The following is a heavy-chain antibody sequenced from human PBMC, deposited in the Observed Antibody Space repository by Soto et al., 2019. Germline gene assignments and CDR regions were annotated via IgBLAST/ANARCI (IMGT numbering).Heavy chain of an antibody. CDR2: IYYSGST. D-gene: IGHD5-12*01. CDR1: GGSISSSSYY. V-gene: IGHV4-39*01. CDR3: ARAGNVDIVAILAGYYFDY. J-gene: IGHJ4*02. Sequence: SETLSLTCTVSGGSISSSSYYWGWIRQPPGKGLEWIGSIYYSGSTYYNPSLKSRVTISVDTSKNQFSLKLSSVTAADTAVYYCARAGNVDIVAILAGYYFDYWGQRTLVTVSS.